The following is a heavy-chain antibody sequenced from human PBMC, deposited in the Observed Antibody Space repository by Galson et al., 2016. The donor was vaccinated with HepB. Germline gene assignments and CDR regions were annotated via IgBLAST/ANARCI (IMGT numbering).Heavy chain of an antibody. J-gene: IGHJ6*04. CDR1: CDSVSTNSFT. V-gene: IGHV6-1*01. CDR3: ARVPQWLDRGIFYYYGMDV. Sequence: CAISCDSVSTNSFTWNWIRQSPSRGLEWLGRTYYRSKWYNDYAIAVKSRITINPDTSKNQFSLQLNSVTPEDTAVYYCARVPQWLDRGIFYYYGMDVWGKGTTVTVSS. D-gene: IGHD6-19*01. CDR2: TYYRSKWYN.